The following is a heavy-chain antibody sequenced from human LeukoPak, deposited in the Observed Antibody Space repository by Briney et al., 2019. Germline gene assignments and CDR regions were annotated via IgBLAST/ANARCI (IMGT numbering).Heavy chain of an antibody. J-gene: IGHJ3*02. V-gene: IGHV3-21*01. CDR2: ISSSSSYI. D-gene: IGHD3-16*01. Sequence: GGSLRLSCAASGFTFSSYSMNWVRQAPGKGLEWVSSISSSSSYIYYADSVKGRFTISRDNAKNSLYLQMNSLRAEDTAVYYCARGGGQDLKGDTPRCPLHDAFDIWGQGTMVTVSS. CDR3: ARGGGQDLKGDTPRCPLHDAFDI. CDR1: GFTFSSYS.